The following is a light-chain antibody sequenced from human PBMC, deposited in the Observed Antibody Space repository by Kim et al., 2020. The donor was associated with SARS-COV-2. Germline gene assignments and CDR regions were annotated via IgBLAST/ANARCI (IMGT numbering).Light chain of an antibody. V-gene: IGKV1-5*03. CDR1: QSIGDS. Sequence: DIQMTQSPSTLSASVGDRVTITCRASQSIGDSLAWCQQKPGKAPKLLIYKASTLQSGVPSRFSGSGSGTEFILTISSLQPDDFATYYCQQHLTYPLTFGGGTKVDIK. J-gene: IGKJ4*01. CDR2: KAS. CDR3: QQHLTYPLT.